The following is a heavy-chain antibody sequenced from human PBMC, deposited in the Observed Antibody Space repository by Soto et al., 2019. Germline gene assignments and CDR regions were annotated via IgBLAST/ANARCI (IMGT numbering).Heavy chain of an antibody. CDR2: IYPGDSDT. Sequence: GESLKISCKGSGYSFTSYWIGWVRQMPGKGLEWMGIIYPGDSDTRYSPSFQGQVTISADKSISTAYLQWSSLKASDTAMYYCARHFRWRGSSGEFDYWGQGTLVTVSS. CDR3: ARHFRWRGSSGEFDY. CDR1: GYSFTSYW. V-gene: IGHV5-51*01. D-gene: IGHD6-6*01. J-gene: IGHJ4*02.